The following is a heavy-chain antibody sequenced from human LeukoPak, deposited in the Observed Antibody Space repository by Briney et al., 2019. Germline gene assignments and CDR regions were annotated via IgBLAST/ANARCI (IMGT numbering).Heavy chain of an antibody. D-gene: IGHD1-1*01. CDR3: SRRSTTWNAFAI. V-gene: IGHV4-39*01. J-gene: IGHJ3*02. Sequence: PSETLSLTCTVSSDSFSSIYYWVWLRQPPAKGPEWIGSISYSGITYYNPSLKSRVIIFVETSKKQFFPQLESVTAADTGVYYCSRRSTTWNAFAIWGQGTMLIVSS. CDR1: SDSFSSIYY. CDR2: ISYSGIT.